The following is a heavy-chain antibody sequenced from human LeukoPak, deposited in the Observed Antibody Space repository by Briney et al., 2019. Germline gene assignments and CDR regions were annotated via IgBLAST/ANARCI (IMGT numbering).Heavy chain of an antibody. D-gene: IGHD3-22*01. CDR2: IYYSGST. CDR1: GDSISGSSYY. CDR3: ARSSEGRYYYDSSGFSYYYYYMDV. V-gene: IGHV4-39*07. Sequence: SETLSLTCTVSGDSISGSSYYWGWIRQPPGKGLEWIGSIYYSGSTYYNPSLKSRVTISVDTSKNQFSLKLSSVTAADTAVYYCARSSEGRYYYDSSGFSYYYYYMDVWGKGTTVTISS. J-gene: IGHJ6*03.